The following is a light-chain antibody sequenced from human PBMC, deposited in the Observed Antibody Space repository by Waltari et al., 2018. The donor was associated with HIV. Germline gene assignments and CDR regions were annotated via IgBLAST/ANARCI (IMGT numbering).Light chain of an antibody. V-gene: IGLV1-51*01. J-gene: IGLJ2*01. CDR1: TSNIGNNF. Sequence: QSVLTQPPAVSAAPGQKVAIACSGTTSNIGNNFVCWYQKLQGTAPELLIFAHHKRPAVVPDRFSASTSVTSATMAITGLPTGYEAEYYCGTWDTSLNAGVFGGGTKVSVL. CDR3: GTWDTSLNAGV. CDR2: AHH.